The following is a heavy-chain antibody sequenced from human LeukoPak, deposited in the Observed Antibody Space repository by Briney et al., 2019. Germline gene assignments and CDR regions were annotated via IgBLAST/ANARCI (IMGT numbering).Heavy chain of an antibody. Sequence: PSETLSLTCTVSGGSISSSSYYWGWIRQPPGKGLEWIGSIYYSGSTYYNPSLKSRVTISVDTSKNQFSLKLSSVTAADTAVYYCARDQGAFDMWGHGTMVTVSS. CDR1: GGSISSSSYY. CDR3: ARDQGAFDM. V-gene: IGHV4-39*02. CDR2: IYYSGST. J-gene: IGHJ3*02.